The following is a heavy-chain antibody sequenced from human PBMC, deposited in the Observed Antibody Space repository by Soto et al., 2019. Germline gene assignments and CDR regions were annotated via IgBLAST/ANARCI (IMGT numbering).Heavy chain of an antibody. CDR3: ARGYSGYASSHDF. Sequence: GGSLRLSCAVSGFTLSTYTMNWVRQAPGKGLEWVSSISSSSSYIYYADSVKGRFTISRDNAKNSLYLQMNSLRAEDTAMYYCARGYSGYASSHDFWGQGALVTVSS. D-gene: IGHD5-12*01. J-gene: IGHJ4*02. CDR2: ISSSSSYI. CDR1: GFTLSTYT. V-gene: IGHV3-21*01.